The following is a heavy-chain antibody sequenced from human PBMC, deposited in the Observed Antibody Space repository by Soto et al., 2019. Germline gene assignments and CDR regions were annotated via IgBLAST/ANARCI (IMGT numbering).Heavy chain of an antibody. V-gene: IGHV5-51*01. J-gene: IGHJ5*02. D-gene: IGHD3-10*01. Sequence: GESLKISCKGSGYSFTNYWIGWVRQMPGKGLEWMGIIYPGDSDTRYSPSFQGQVTISADKSISTAYLQWSSLKASDTAMYYCARPPITMVRGVISEGNWFDPWGQGTLVTVSS. CDR3: ARPPITMVRGVISEGNWFDP. CDR1: GYSFTNYW. CDR2: IYPGDSDT.